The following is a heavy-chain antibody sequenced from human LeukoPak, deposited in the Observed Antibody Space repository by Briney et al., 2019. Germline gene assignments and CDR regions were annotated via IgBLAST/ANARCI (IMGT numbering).Heavy chain of an antibody. CDR1: GYTFTSYG. J-gene: IGHJ6*02. V-gene: IGHV1-18*01. D-gene: IGHD2-15*01. CDR3: ARDLGYCSGGSCYPESMYGMDV. Sequence: ASVKVSCKASGYTFTSYGISWVRQAPGQGLEWMGWISAYNGNTNYAQKLQGRVTMITDTSTSTAYMELRSLRSDDTAVYYCARDLGYCSGGSCYPESMYGMDVWGQGTTVTVSS. CDR2: ISAYNGNT.